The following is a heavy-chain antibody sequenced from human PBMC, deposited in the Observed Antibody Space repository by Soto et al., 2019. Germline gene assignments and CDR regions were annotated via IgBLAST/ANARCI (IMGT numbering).Heavy chain of an antibody. Sequence: QVQLVESGGGVVQPGRSLRLSCAASGVTFSSYGMHWVGQAPDKGLEWEEVKSYDGSNKYYADSVKGRFTISRDNSKNTLYMQINSRRAEDTAVYYWAKSWGCGLWGRGTLVTVSS. CDR2: KSYDGSNK. CDR1: GVTFSSYG. J-gene: IGHJ2*01. D-gene: IGHD3-16*01. V-gene: IGHV3-30*18. CDR3: AKSWGCGL.